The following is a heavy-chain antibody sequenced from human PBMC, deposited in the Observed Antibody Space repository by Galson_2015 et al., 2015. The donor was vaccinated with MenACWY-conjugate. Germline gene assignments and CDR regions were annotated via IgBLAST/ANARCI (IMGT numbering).Heavy chain of an antibody. D-gene: IGHD6-19*01. CDR2: ISYDGSNI. CDR3: ASPDTSGWSKAFAI. V-gene: IGHV3-30*03. Sequence: SLRLSCAASGFTFGSFGMHWVRQAPGKGLEWVAVISYDGSNIYYGDSVKGRFTISRDNSKNTLYLQMNSLRIEDTAVYYCASPDTSGWSKAFAIWGRGTMVTVSS. J-gene: IGHJ3*02. CDR1: GFTFGSFG.